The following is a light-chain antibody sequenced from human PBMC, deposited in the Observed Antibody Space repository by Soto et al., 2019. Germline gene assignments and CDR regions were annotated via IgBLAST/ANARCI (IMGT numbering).Light chain of an antibody. CDR2: RSS. Sequence: EIVLTQSPGTLPLSPGERATLSCRASQSVDSNYLAWYQQKPGQAPRLLIYRSSIRATDIPDRFSGSASETDFTLTISRLEPEDFAVYYCQQYDNSRGLTFGGGTKVDIK. CDR1: QSVDSNY. V-gene: IGKV3-20*01. CDR3: QQYDNSRGLT. J-gene: IGKJ4*01.